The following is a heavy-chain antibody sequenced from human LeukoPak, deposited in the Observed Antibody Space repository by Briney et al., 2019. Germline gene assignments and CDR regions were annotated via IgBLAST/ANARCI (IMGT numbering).Heavy chain of an antibody. D-gene: IGHD1-1*01. CDR2: LKQDGSET. J-gene: IGHJ4*02. Sequence: GGYLSLYCAAYGFTFSSYWMTWLRQAPGKGLEWVANLKQDGSETYYVDSVKGRFTITRDNAKNGLYLQMNSLRAEDTAVYYCARARVGTAGADDWGQGILVTVSS. CDR1: GFTFSSYW. V-gene: IGHV3-7*01. CDR3: ARARVGTAGADD.